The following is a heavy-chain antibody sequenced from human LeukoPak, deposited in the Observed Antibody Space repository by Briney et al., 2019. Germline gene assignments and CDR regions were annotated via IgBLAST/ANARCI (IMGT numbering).Heavy chain of an antibody. J-gene: IGHJ4*02. CDR1: GFSFSNAW. Sequence: GGSLRLSCAASGFSFSNAWMSWVRQASGKGLEWVGRIKSKTDGGTIHYAATVKGRFTISRDDSKNMVFLQMNSLNTEDTAVYYCCRGWLDYWGQGTLVAVSS. CDR3: CRGWLDY. CDR2: IKSKTDGGTI. V-gene: IGHV3-15*01. D-gene: IGHD2-15*01.